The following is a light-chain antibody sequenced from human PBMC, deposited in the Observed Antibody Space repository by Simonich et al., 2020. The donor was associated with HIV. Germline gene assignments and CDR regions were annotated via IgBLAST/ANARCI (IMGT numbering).Light chain of an antibody. CDR1: PSLLHSNGRSF. V-gene: IGKV2-29*02. J-gene: IGKJ1*01. Sequence: EIVMTQTPLSLSVTPGQPASSSCKSSPSLLHSNGRSFLYWYLQKPGQSPQPLIYEVSSRFSGVPDRFSGSGSGTDFTLNISRVEAEDVGIYYCMESLQTRTFGQGTKVEIK. CDR2: EVS. CDR3: MESLQTRT.